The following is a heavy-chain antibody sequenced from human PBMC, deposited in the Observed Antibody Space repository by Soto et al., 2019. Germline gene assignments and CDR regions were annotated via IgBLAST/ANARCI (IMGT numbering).Heavy chain of an antibody. CDR1: GGSISSYY. Sequence: QVQLQESGPGLVKPSETLSLTCTVSGGSISSYYWSWIRQPPGKGLEWIGYIYYSGSSNYSPSLKSRVTISVDTSKNQFSLKLNSVTAADTAVYHGARRWGGYFDLWGRGTLVTVSS. CDR2: IYYSGSS. CDR3: ARRWGGYFDL. V-gene: IGHV4-59*08. D-gene: IGHD3-16*01. J-gene: IGHJ2*01.